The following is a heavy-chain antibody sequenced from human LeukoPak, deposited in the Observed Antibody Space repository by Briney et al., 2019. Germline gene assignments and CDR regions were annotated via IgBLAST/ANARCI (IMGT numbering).Heavy chain of an antibody. J-gene: IGHJ1*01. V-gene: IGHV3-23*01. CDR1: GFTFGSYG. Sequence: PGGPLRLSCAASGFTFGSYGMSWVRQAPGKGLEWVSFITPNADRTSYADSVEGRFTISRDNPRNTLYMQMNSLRDEDTAVYYCAIMHGYYDGSGYWVQWGQGTLVTVSS. D-gene: IGHD3-22*01. CDR3: AIMHGYYDGSGYWVQ. CDR2: ITPNADRT.